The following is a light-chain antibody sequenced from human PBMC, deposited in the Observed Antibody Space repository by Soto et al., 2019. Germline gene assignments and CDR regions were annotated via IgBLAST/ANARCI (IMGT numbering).Light chain of an antibody. CDR2: AAS. CDR3: QQTYSTPRT. Sequence: DLPMPQSPSSLSTSVGDRVTITCRASQSISSYLNGYQQKPGKAPKLLIYAASVLQSGVPSRFSGSGSGTDFTLTISSLQPEDFATYYCQQTYSTPRTFGQGTKLEIK. CDR1: QSISSY. J-gene: IGKJ2*01. V-gene: IGKV1-39*01.